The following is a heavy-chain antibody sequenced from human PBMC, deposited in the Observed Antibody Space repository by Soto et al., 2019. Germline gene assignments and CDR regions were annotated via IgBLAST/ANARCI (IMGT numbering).Heavy chain of an antibody. CDR1: GYTFTSYG. Sequence: ASVKVSCKASGYTFTSYGISWVRQAPGQGLEWMGWISAYNGNTNYAQKLQGRVTMTTDTSTSTAYMELRSLRSDDTAVYYCARDALGYCSGGSCYTIDYWGQGTLVTVSS. CDR3: ARDALGYCSGGSCYTIDY. J-gene: IGHJ4*02. V-gene: IGHV1-18*01. CDR2: ISAYNGNT. D-gene: IGHD2-15*01.